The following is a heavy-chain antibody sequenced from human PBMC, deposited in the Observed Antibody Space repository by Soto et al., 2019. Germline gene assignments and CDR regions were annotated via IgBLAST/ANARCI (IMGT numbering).Heavy chain of an antibody. CDR2: IYWDDDE. Sequence: QITLKESGPTLLKPTQTLTLTCTFSGFSLSTSGVGVGSIRQPPGKALQWLALIYWDDDERFSPSLRNRLTITKDTSKNQVVLTMTNMDPVDTATYYCAHQTYYYGSGTIDVWGQGTTVTVSS. CDR3: AHQTYYYGSGTIDV. D-gene: IGHD3-10*01. V-gene: IGHV2-5*02. J-gene: IGHJ6*02. CDR1: GFSLSTSGVG.